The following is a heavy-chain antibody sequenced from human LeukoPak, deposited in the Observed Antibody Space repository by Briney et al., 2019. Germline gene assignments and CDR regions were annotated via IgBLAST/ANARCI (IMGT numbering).Heavy chain of an antibody. V-gene: IGHV3-48*01. CDR1: GFTFSNYA. Sequence: GGSLRLSCAASGFTFSNYAINWVRQAPAKGLEWVSYVSSSSDTIYYADSVKGRFTISRDNARNSLYLQMNSLRAEDTAVYYCAIDSWVYYYDSSGYYFPYYFYYLDVWGKGTSVTVSS. CDR3: AIDSWVYYYDSSGYYFPYYFYYLDV. J-gene: IGHJ6*03. D-gene: IGHD3-22*01. CDR2: VSSSSDTI.